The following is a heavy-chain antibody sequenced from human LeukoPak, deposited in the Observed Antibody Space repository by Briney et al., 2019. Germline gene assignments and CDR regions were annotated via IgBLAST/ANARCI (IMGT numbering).Heavy chain of an antibody. CDR2: IIPIFGTA. CDR3: ARVIVVHGIYYFDY. D-gene: IGHD1-26*01. Sequence: SVKVSCKASGGTFSSYAISWVRQAPGRGLEWMGGIIPIFGTANYAQKFQGRVTITADESTSTAYMELSSLRSEDTAVYYCARVIVVHGIYYFDYWGQGTLVTVSS. V-gene: IGHV1-69*13. J-gene: IGHJ4*02. CDR1: GGTFSSYA.